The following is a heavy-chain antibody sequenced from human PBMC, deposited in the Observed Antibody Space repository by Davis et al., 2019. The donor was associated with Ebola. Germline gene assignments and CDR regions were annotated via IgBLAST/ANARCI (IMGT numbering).Heavy chain of an antibody. D-gene: IGHD2-8*01. CDR2: IYHTGSS. CDR3: ARVTNDVGWYFDL. Sequence: MPSETLSLTCTVSGASITSGGHYWSWIRQNPGKGLELIGDIYHTGSSYYNPSLKSRITLSVDTSKNQFSLKMKSVTVADTAVYLCARVTNDVGWYFDLWGRGTQVIVSS. V-gene: IGHV4-31*02. J-gene: IGHJ2*01. CDR1: GASITSGGHY.